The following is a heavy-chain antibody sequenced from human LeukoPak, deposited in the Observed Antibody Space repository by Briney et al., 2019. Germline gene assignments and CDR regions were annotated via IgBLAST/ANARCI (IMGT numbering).Heavy chain of an antibody. Sequence: SETLSLTCAVSGGSISSSNWWSWVRQPPGKGLKWIGEIYHSGSTNYNPSLKSRVTMSVDTSKNQFSLKLTSVTAADTAVYYCAGQQWLASTFDYWGQGTLVTVSS. CDR1: GGSISSSNW. CDR3: AGQQWLASTFDY. D-gene: IGHD6-19*01. J-gene: IGHJ4*02. CDR2: IYHSGST. V-gene: IGHV4-4*02.